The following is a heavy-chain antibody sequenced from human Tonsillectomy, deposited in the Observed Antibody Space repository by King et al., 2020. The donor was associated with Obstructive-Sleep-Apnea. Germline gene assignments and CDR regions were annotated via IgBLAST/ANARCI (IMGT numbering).Heavy chain of an antibody. CDR3: ARVVLDHGDYESWFAP. CDR2: IYHSGST. V-gene: IGHV4-38-2*02. D-gene: IGHD4-17*01. Sequence: VQLQESGPGLVKPSETLSLTCSVSSYSISSGYYWGWIRQPPGKGLEWIASIYHSGSTYYKPSLKSRVTISVDKSKNQLSLNLNSLTAADTAVYYCARVVLDHGDYESWFAPWGQGPLVTVSS. CDR1: SYSISSGYY. J-gene: IGHJ5*02.